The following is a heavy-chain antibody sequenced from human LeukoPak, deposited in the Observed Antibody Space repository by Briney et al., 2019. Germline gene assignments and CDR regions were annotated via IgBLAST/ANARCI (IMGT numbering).Heavy chain of an antibody. V-gene: IGHV1-69*04. J-gene: IGHJ4*02. D-gene: IGHD6-19*01. Sequence: ASVTVSCKASGGTFSSYAISWVRQAPGQGLEWMGRIIPILGIANYAQKFQGRVTITADKSTSTAYMELSSLRSEDTAVYYCALAVAGPYLDYWGQGTLVTVSS. CDR3: ALAVAGPYLDY. CDR2: IIPILGIA. CDR1: GGTFSSYA.